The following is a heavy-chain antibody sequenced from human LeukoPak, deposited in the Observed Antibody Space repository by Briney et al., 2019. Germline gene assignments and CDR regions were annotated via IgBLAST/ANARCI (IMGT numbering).Heavy chain of an antibody. CDR2: INHSGST. CDR1: GGSFSGYY. D-gene: IGHD6-13*01. J-gene: IGHJ4*02. Sequence: SETLSLTCAVYGGSFSGYYWSWIRQPPGKGLEWIGEINHSGSTNYNPSLKSRVTISVDTSKNQFSLKLSSVTAADTAVYYCARLQAGMAYFDYWGQGTLVTVSS. CDR3: ARLQAGMAYFDY. V-gene: IGHV4-34*01.